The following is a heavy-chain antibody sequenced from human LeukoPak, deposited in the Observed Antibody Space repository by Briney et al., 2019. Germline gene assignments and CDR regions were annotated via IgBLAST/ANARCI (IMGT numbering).Heavy chain of an antibody. CDR2: INPDSGFT. V-gene: IGHV1-2*06. Sequence: ASVKVSCKASGYKFTDDYMHWVRQAPGQGLEFMGRINPDSGFTNYAQKFTGGFTMSRDTSISTAYLEVRSLTSDDTAVYYCAPTAEAYTSWWKVWGQGTLVTVSS. CDR3: APTAEAYTSWWKV. CDR1: GYKFTDDY. J-gene: IGHJ4*02. D-gene: IGHD3-16*01.